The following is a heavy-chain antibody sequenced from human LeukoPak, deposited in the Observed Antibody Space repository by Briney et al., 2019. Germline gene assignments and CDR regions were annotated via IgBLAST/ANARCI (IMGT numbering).Heavy chain of an antibody. J-gene: IGHJ4*02. D-gene: IGHD6-13*01. CDR3: VRDERAAAAGTTGYFDY. CDR2: ISAYNGNT. V-gene: IGHV1-18*01. CDR1: GYTFTSYG. Sequence: ASVKVSCKASGYTFTSYGISWVRQAPGQGLEWMGWISAYNGNTNYAQKLQGRVTMTTDTSTSTAYMELRNLRSDDTAVYFCVRDERAAAAGTTGYFDYWGQGTLVTVSS.